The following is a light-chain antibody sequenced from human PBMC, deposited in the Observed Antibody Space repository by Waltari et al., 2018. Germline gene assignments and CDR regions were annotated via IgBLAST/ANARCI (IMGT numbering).Light chain of an antibody. CDR2: EGS. CDR3: CSYARSRTYVV. CDR1: SSDVGSYYL. J-gene: IGLJ2*01. Sequence: QSALTQPASVSGSPGQSITISCTGTSSDVGSYYLVSWYQQPPGKAPKLLIYEGSKRPSGVLNRFSGSKSGNTASLTISGLQAEDEADYYCCSYARSRTYVVFGGGTKLTVL. V-gene: IGLV2-23*01.